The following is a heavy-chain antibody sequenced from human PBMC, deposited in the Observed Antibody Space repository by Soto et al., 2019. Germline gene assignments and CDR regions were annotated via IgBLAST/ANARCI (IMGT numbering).Heavy chain of an antibody. Sequence: ASVKVSCKASGYTFTGYYMHWVRQAPGQGLEWMGWINPNSGGTNYAQKFQGRVTMTRDTSISTAYMELSRLRSDDTAVYYCAREQYCSSTSCYDDNWFDPWGQGTLVTVSS. CDR2: INPNSGGT. J-gene: IGHJ5*02. V-gene: IGHV1-2*02. D-gene: IGHD2-2*01. CDR1: GYTFTGYY. CDR3: AREQYCSSTSCYDDNWFDP.